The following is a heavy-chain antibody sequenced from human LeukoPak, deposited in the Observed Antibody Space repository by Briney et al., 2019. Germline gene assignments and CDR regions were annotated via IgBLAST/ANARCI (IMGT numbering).Heavy chain of an antibody. J-gene: IGHJ5*02. D-gene: IGHD1-1*01. CDR2: IYYSGST. CDR3: ARGGTGPVKSWFDP. Sequence: KPSETLSLTCTVSGGSISSYYWSWLRQPPGKGLEWLGYIYYSGSTNYNPSLKSRVTISVDTSKNQFSLKMSSVTAAATAVYYCARGGTGPVKSWFDPGGQGTLGTVSS. CDR1: GGSISSYY. V-gene: IGHV4-59*01.